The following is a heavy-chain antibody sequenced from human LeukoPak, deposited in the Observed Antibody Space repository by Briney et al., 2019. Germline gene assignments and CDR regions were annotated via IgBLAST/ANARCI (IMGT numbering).Heavy chain of an antibody. CDR2: IYYSGST. V-gene: IGHV4-59*01. CDR1: GVSISSYY. J-gene: IGHJ4*02. Sequence: SETLSLTCTVSGVSISSYYWSWIRQPPGKGLEWLGYIYYSGSTNYNPSLKSRVTISVDTSENQFSLKLSSVTAADTAVYYCARRAYDFWSGYSYFDYWGQGTLVTVSS. D-gene: IGHD3-3*01. CDR3: ARRAYDFWSGYSYFDY.